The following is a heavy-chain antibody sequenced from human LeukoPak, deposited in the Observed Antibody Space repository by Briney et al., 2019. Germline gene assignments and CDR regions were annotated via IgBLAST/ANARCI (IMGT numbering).Heavy chain of an antibody. CDR3: ASTPYYDSWNWFDP. J-gene: IGHJ5*02. CDR2: INPNSGGT. Sequence: ASVKVSCKASGYTFTGYYMHWVRQAPGQGLKWMGWINPNSGGTNYAQKFQGRVTMTRDTSISTAYMELSRLRSDDTAVYYCASTPYYDSWNWFDPWGQGTLVTVSS. CDR1: GYTFTGYY. V-gene: IGHV1-2*02. D-gene: IGHD3-22*01.